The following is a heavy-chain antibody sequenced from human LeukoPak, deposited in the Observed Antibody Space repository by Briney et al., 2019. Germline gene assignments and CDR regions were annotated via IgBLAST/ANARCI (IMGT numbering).Heavy chain of an antibody. J-gene: IGHJ3*02. V-gene: IGHV5-51*01. CDR3: AREILRSRGAFDI. CDR1: GYSFTSYW. D-gene: IGHD1-26*01. CDR2: NYSDDSDT. Sequence: GESLKISCNGSGYSFTSYWIGWVRQMPGKGLEGMGVNYSDDSDTRYSPSFQGQVTISADKSISTAYLQWSSLQASDTAMYYCAREILRSRGAFDIWGQGTMGTVSS.